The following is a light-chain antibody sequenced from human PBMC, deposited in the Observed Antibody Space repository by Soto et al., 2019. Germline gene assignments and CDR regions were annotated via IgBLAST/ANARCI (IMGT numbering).Light chain of an antibody. Sequence: EIVMTQSPGTLSVSPGGRATLSCTASQNVHSNLAWYQHKPGQAPRLLIYAATTRATGVPARISGSGSGTDFPLTIDSLQSEDFAVNFCQQYNDWPVYTFGLGTKVEI. V-gene: IGKV3-15*01. CDR3: QQYNDWPVYT. CDR1: QNVHSN. J-gene: IGKJ2*01. CDR2: AAT.